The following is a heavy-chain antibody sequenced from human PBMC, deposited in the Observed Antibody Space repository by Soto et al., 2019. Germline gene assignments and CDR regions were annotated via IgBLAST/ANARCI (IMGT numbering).Heavy chain of an antibody. V-gene: IGHV4-59*01. CDR2: IYYSGST. Sequence: PSETLSLTCTVSGGSISSYYWSWIRQPPGKGLEWIGYIYYSGSTNYNPSLKSRVTISVDTSKNQFSLKLSSVTAADTAVYYCARAGAYCGGHCYDYWGQGTLVTVS. D-gene: IGHD2-21*01. CDR1: GGSISSYY. J-gene: IGHJ4*02. CDR3: ARAGAYCGGHCYDY.